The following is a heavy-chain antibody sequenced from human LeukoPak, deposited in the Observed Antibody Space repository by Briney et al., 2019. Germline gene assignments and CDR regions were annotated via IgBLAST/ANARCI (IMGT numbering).Heavy chain of an antibody. CDR1: GGSFSGYY. D-gene: IGHD3-3*01. Sequence: PSVTLSLTCAVYGGSFSGYYWRWIRQPPGKGLVWIGENKHSGSTNYNPSLKSRDTISVDTSKNQSSLKLSSLTAADTAVYDLARVLRIFGAGPGLGFDPWGQGTLVTVSS. CDR2: NKHSGST. J-gene: IGHJ5*02. CDR3: ARVLRIFGAGPGLGFDP. V-gene: IGHV4-34*01.